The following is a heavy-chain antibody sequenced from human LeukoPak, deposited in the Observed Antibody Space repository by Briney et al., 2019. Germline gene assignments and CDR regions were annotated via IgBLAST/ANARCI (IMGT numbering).Heavy chain of an antibody. CDR2: ISYDGSNK. CDR3: ATDVIAPGFDY. Sequence: GGSLRLSCAASGFTFSSYGMHWVRQAPGKGLEWVAVISYDGSNKYYADSVKGRFTISRDNSKNTLYLQMNSLRAEDTAVYYCATDVIAPGFDYWGQGTLVTVSS. CDR1: GFTFSSYG. D-gene: IGHD1-14*01. J-gene: IGHJ4*02. V-gene: IGHV3-30*03.